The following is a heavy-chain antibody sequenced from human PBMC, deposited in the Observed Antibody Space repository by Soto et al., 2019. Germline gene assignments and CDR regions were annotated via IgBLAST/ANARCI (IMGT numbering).Heavy chain of an antibody. D-gene: IGHD2-2*01. CDR1: GFTLSSYC. Sequence: QVQLVESGGGVVQAGRSLRLSCAASGFTLSSYCMHWVRQTPGKGLEWVALILYDGSNKYYADSVKGRFTISRDNSKNTLYLQVSSLRAEDTAVYYGAKSRDAYNFYFYYGMDVWGQGTTVTVSS. V-gene: IGHV3-30*18. J-gene: IGHJ6*02. CDR2: ILYDGSNK. CDR3: AKSRDAYNFYFYYGMDV.